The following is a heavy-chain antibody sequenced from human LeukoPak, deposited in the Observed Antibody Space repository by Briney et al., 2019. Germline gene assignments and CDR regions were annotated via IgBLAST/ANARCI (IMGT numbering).Heavy chain of an antibody. V-gene: IGHV3-30*04. J-gene: IGHJ4*02. CDR1: GYRFTSYS. CDR3: AKDLRSVPAANFDY. D-gene: IGHD2-2*01. Sequence: SCKASGYRFTSYSISWVRQAPGKGLEWVAVISYDGSNKYYADSVKGRFTISRDNSKNTLYLQMNSLRAEDTAVYYCAKDLRSVPAANFDYWGQGTLVTVSS. CDR2: ISYDGSNK.